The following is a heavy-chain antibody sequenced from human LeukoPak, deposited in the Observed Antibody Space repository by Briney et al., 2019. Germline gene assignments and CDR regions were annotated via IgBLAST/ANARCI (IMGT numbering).Heavy chain of an antibody. D-gene: IGHD4-17*01. Sequence: GGSLRLSCAASGFTFSSYAMSWVRQAPGKGLEWVSAISGSGGSTYYADSVKGRFTISRDNSKNTLYLQMNSLRAEDTAVYYCAKVGFRWNGGYCSYFDYWGQGTLVTVSS. CDR2: ISGSGGST. CDR1: GFTFSSYA. J-gene: IGHJ4*02. CDR3: AKVGFRWNGGYCSYFDY. V-gene: IGHV3-23*01.